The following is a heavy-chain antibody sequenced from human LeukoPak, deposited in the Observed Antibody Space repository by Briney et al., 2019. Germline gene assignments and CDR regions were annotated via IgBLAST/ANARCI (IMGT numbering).Heavy chain of an antibody. CDR2: MNPNSGNT. Sequence: ASVKVSCKASGYTFTSYDINWVRQATGQGLEWMGWMNPNSGNTGYAQKSQGRVTITRNTSISTAYMELSSLRSEDTAVYYCARKTPIAAAGTGGYYYYYYYMDVWGKGTTVTVSS. V-gene: IGHV1-8*03. CDR1: GYTFTSYD. D-gene: IGHD6-13*01. J-gene: IGHJ6*03. CDR3: ARKTPIAAAGTGGYYYYYYYMDV.